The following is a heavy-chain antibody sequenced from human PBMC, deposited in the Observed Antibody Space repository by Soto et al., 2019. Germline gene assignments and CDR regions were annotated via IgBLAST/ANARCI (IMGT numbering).Heavy chain of an antibody. J-gene: IGHJ4*02. CDR1: GFTFSSYE. V-gene: IGHV3-48*03. CDR2: ISSSGSSI. D-gene: IGHD5-18*01. CDR3: ARSGYSYGYVPFDC. Sequence: GGSLRLSCAASGFTFSSYEMNWVRQAPGKGLEWVSYISSSGSSIYYADSVKGRFAISRGNAKNSLYLQMNSLRAEDTAVYYCARSGYSYGYVPFDCWGQGTLVTVSS.